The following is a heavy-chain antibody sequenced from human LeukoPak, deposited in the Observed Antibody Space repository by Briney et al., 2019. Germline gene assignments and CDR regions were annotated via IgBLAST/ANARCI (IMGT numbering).Heavy chain of an antibody. CDR1: GGSISSYY. J-gene: IGHJ6*02. CDR3: ARNPSYDILTGYSDYYGMDV. CDR2: IYYSGST. Sequence: SETLSLTCTVSGGSISSYYWSWIRQPPGKGLEWIGYIYYSGSTNYNPSLKSRVTISVDTSKNQFSLELSSVTAADTAVYYCARNPSYDILTGYSDYYGMDVWDQGTTVTVSS. D-gene: IGHD3-9*01. V-gene: IGHV4-59*01.